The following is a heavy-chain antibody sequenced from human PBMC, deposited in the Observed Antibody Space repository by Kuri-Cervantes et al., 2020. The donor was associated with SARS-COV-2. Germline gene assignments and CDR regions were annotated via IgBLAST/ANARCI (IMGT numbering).Heavy chain of an antibody. Sequence: GGSLRLSCAASGFTVNSYYINWVRQPPGKGLEYVSAISSNGGSTYYADSVKGRFTISRDNSKSTLYLQMSSLRAEDTAVYYCVKDAKGFGVSFLVAAFDIWGQGTMVTVSS. CDR1: GFTVNSYY. CDR2: ISSNGGST. CDR3: VKDAKGFGVSFLVAAFDI. V-gene: IGHV3-64D*08. J-gene: IGHJ3*02. D-gene: IGHD3-3*02.